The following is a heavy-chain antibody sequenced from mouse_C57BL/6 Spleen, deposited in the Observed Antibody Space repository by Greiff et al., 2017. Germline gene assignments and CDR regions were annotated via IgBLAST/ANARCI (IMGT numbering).Heavy chain of an antibody. D-gene: IGHD2-3*01. CDR2: IWRGGST. Sequence: VQLQQSGPGLVQPSQSLSITCTVSGFSLTSYGVHWVRQSPGKGLEWLGVIWRGGSTDYNAAFISRLSISKDNSKSQVFFKMNSLQADDTAIYYWARNWDSYDGYYYAMDYWGQGTSVTVSS. CDR1: GFSLTSYG. V-gene: IGHV2-2*01. J-gene: IGHJ4*01. CDR3: ARNWDSYDGYYYAMDY.